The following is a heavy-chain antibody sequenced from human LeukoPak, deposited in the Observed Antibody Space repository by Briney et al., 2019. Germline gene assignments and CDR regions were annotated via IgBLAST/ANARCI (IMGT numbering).Heavy chain of an antibody. CDR2: ISYDGSNK. CDR3: ASHTTDAFDI. Sequence: GGPLRLSCAASGFTFSSYAMHWVRQAPGKGLEWVAVISYDGSNKYYADSVKGRFTISRDNSKNTLYLQMNSLRAEDTAVYYCASHTTDAFDIWGKGTMVTVSS. D-gene: IGHD1-1*01. CDR1: GFTFSSYA. V-gene: IGHV3-30-3*01. J-gene: IGHJ3*02.